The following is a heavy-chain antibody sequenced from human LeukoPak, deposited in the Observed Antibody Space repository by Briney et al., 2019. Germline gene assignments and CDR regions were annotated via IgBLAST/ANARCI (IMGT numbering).Heavy chain of an antibody. Sequence: PSETLSLTCAVSGYSISSGYYWGWIRQPPGKGLEWIGSIYYSGSTYYNPSLKSRVTISVDTSKNQFSLKLSSVTAADTAVYYCARHDLFWSGYRDQYYFDYWGQGTLVTVSS. CDR2: IYYSGST. J-gene: IGHJ4*02. CDR1: GYSISSGYY. CDR3: ARHDLFWSGYRDQYYFDY. V-gene: IGHV4-38-2*01. D-gene: IGHD3-3*01.